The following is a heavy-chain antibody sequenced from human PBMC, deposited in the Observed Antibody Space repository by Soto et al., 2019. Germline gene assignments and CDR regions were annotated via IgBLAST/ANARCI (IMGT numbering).Heavy chain of an antibody. Sequence: GSLRLSCAASGFSFSNTWMSWVRQAPGKGLEWVGRIKSKADGGTTDYAAPVKGRFTISREDSNNTLYLQMNNLKIEDTAVYYCTTGPRYELLRWNWGQGTLVTVSS. V-gene: IGHV3-15*01. D-gene: IGHD1-26*01. J-gene: IGHJ4*02. CDR3: TTGPRYELLRWN. CDR1: GFSFSNTW. CDR2: IKSKADGGTT.